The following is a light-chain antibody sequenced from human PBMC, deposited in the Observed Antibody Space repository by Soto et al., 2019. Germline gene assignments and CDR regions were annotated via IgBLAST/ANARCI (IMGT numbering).Light chain of an antibody. V-gene: IGKV3-20*01. J-gene: IGKJ5*01. CDR3: QQYTEWPIT. CDR2: GAS. Sequence: EIVLTQSPGILSLSPGERASLSCGASQSISSSFLAWYQQKPGQAPRLLIYGASSRATGIPDRFSGTGSETDFTLTISRLEPEDLAVYYCQQYTEWPITFGQGTRLEIK. CDR1: QSISSSF.